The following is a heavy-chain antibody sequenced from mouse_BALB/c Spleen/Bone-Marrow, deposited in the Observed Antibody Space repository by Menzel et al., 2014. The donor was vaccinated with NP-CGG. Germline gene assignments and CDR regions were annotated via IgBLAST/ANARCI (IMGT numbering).Heavy chain of an antibody. V-gene: IGHV3-6*02. Sequence: EVQLQQSGPGLVKPSQSLSLTCSVTGSSITSGYYWNWIRQFPGNKLEWMDYITYDGSNNYNPSLKNRLSITRDTSKNQFFLKLNSVTPEDTATYYCARGTGTYFDVWGAGTSVTVSS. CDR2: ITYDGSN. J-gene: IGHJ1*01. CDR1: GSSITSGYY. D-gene: IGHD4-1*01. CDR3: ARGTGTYFDV.